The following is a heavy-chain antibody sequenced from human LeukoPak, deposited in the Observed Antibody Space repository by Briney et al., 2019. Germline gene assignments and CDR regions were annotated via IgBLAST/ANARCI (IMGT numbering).Heavy chain of an antibody. CDR1: GGSISSYY. CDR3: ARDLNVLITMVRGVSPSDAFDI. J-gene: IGHJ3*02. CDR2: IYTSGST. D-gene: IGHD3-10*01. Sequence: PSETLSLTCTVSGGSISSYYWSWIRQPAGKGLEWIGRIYTSGSTNYNPSLKSRVAMSVDTYKNQFSLKLSSVTAADTAVYYCARDLNVLITMVRGVSPSDAFDIWGQGTMVTVSS. V-gene: IGHV4-4*07.